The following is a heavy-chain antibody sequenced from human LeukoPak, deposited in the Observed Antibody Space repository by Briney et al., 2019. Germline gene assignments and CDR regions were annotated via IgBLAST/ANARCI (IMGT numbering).Heavy chain of an antibody. CDR1: GFTFDDYG. CDR2: INWNGGST. CDR3: ARDPGIYDFWSGYFDY. D-gene: IGHD3-3*01. V-gene: IGHV3-20*04. J-gene: IGHJ4*02. Sequence: GGSLRLSCAVSGFTFDDYGMSWVRQAPGKGLEWVSGINWNGGSTGYADSVKGQFTISRDNAKNSLYLQMNSLRAEDTALYYCARDPGIYDFWSGYFDYWGQGTLVTVSS.